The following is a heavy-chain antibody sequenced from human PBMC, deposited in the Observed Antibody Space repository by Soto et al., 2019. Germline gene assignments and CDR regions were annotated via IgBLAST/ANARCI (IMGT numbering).Heavy chain of an antibody. J-gene: IGHJ3*02. D-gene: IGHD2-15*01. CDR3: AKDLAIIGKGAFDM. V-gene: IGHV3-23*01. CDR1: GFTFSSYA. Sequence: EVLLLESGGGLVQPGESLTLSCAASGFTFSSYAMSWVRQAPGKGLEWVSAISGGGGDSTYYDDCVKGRVIISKDNYKNTSDLQMCILRAEYAAVYYCAKDLAIIGKGAFDMWGQGPMVTVSS. CDR2: ISGGGGDST.